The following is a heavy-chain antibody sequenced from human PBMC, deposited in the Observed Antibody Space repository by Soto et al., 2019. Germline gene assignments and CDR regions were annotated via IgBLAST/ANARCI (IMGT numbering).Heavy chain of an antibody. CDR3: AAGGYCSSTSCYGACGLVRAFDI. Sequence: QMQLVQSGPEVKKPGTSVKVSCKASGFTFTSSAVQWVRQARGQRLEWIGWIVVGSGNTNYAQKFQERVTITRDMSTSTAYMELSSLRSEDTAVYYCAAGGYCSSTSCYGACGLVRAFDIWGQGTMVTVSS. CDR1: GFTFTSSA. D-gene: IGHD2-2*01. J-gene: IGHJ3*02. V-gene: IGHV1-58*01. CDR2: IVVGSGNT.